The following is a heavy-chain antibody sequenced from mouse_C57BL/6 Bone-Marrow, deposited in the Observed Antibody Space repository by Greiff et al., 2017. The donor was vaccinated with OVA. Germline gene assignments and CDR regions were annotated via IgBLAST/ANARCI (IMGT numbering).Heavy chain of an antibody. Sequence: VQLQQPGAELVMPGASVKLSCKASGYTFTSYWMHWVKQRPGQGLEWIGEVDPSDSYTNYNQKFKGKSTLTVAKSSSTAYMQLSSLTAEDSADYYCGRGGRGGYFDDWGKGTTLTVSS. D-gene: IGHD3-3*01. CDR2: VDPSDSYT. J-gene: IGHJ2*01. V-gene: IGHV1-69*01. CDR3: GRGGRGGYFDD. CDR1: GYTFTSYW.